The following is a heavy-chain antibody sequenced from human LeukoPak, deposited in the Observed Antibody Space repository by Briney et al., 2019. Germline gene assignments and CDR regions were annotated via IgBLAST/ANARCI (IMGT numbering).Heavy chain of an antibody. V-gene: IGHV1-69*04. CDR3: AREEWEFDGMDV. D-gene: IGHD3-10*01. Sequence: ALVKVSCKASGGTFSSYTISWVRQAPGQGLEWMGRIIPILGIANYAQKFQGRVTITADKSTSTAYMELSSLRSEDTAVYYCAREEWEFDGMDVWGQGTTVTVSS. J-gene: IGHJ6*02. CDR1: GGTFSSYT. CDR2: IIPILGIA.